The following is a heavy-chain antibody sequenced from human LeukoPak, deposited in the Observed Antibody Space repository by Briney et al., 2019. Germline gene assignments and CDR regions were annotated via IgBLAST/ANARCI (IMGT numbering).Heavy chain of an antibody. CDR2: ISAYNGNT. V-gene: IGHV1-18*01. CDR1: GYTFTSYG. CDR3: ARTGYCSSTSCFVGYNWFDP. Sequence: ASVKVSCKASGYTFTSYGISWVRQAPGQGLEWMGGISAYNGNTNYAQKLQGRVTMTTDTSTSTAYMELRSLRSDDTAVYYCARTGYCSSTSCFVGYNWFDPWGQGTLVTVSS. D-gene: IGHD2-2*01. J-gene: IGHJ5*02.